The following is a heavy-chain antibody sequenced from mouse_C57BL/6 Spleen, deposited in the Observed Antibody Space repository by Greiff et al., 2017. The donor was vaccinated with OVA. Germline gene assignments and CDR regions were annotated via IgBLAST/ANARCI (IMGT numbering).Heavy chain of an antibody. D-gene: IGHD6-1*01. CDR2: SRNKANDYTT. Sequence: EVKVVESGGGLVQSGRSLRLSCATSGFTFSDFYMEWVRQAPGKGLEWIAASRNKANDYTTEYSASVKGRFIVSRDTSQSILYLRMNALRAEDTAIYYCARDARPSPMDYWGQGTSVTVSS. J-gene: IGHJ4*01. V-gene: IGHV7-1*01. CDR1: GFTFSDFY. CDR3: ARDARPSPMDY.